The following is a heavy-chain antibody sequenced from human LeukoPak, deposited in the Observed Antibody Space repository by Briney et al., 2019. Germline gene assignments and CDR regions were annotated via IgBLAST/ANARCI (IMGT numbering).Heavy chain of an antibody. D-gene: IGHD6-19*01. V-gene: IGHV3-23*01. J-gene: IGHJ4*02. CDR1: GFTFSTYA. Sequence: GGSLRLSCAASGFTFSTYAMSWVRQAPGKGLDWVSTFTGGGSIFYADSVKGRFTISRDNSKNTLYLQMNSLRAEDTAVYYCAKDLYSSGWTQQFDYWGQGTLVTVSS. CDR3: AKDLYSSGWTQQFDY. CDR2: FTGGGSI.